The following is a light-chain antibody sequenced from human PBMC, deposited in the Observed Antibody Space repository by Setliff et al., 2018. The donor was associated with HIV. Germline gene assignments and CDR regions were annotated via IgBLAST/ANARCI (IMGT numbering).Light chain of an antibody. Sequence: QSVLTQPASVSGSPGQSITISCTGTSSDVGSYNLVSWYQQHPGKAPKFLIYEVSKRPSGVSNRFSGSKSGNTAFLTISGLQAEDEADYYCCSYAGSSTYAFGTGTKVTVL. CDR2: EVS. J-gene: IGLJ1*01. CDR3: CSYAGSSTYA. V-gene: IGLV2-23*02. CDR1: SSDVGSYNL.